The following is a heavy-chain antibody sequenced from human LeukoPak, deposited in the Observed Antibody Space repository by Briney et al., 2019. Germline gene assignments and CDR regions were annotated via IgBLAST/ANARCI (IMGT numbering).Heavy chain of an antibody. CDR3: ASPGGFLEWLGFAAPMDV. CDR1: GYSITSGYY. CDR2: IYYSGST. V-gene: IGHV4-38-2*02. D-gene: IGHD3-3*01. Sequence: SETLSLTCTVSGYSITSGYYWGWIRQPPGKGLEWIGSIYYSGSTYYNPSLKSRVTISVDTSKNQFSLKLSSVTAADTAVYYCASPGGFLEWLGFAAPMDVWGKGTTVTVSS. J-gene: IGHJ6*03.